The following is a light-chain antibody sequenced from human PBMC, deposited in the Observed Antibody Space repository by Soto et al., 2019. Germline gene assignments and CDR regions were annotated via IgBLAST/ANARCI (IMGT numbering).Light chain of an antibody. J-gene: IGKJ4*01. CDR3: QQYGDWPLT. Sequence: EIVVTXSPATLSVXXXXXATLSCRASPSVGNNFAWSQQKPGQAPRLLIFAPSTSATGVPARFSGSGSWTEFTPTISGLQSEDVVVYYCQQYGDWPLTFGGGAKVE. CDR2: APS. V-gene: IGKV3-15*01. CDR1: PSVGNN.